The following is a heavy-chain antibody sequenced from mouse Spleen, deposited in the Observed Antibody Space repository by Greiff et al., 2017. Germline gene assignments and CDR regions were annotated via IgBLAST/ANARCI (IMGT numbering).Heavy chain of an antibody. J-gene: IGHJ4*01. Sequence: QVQLQQSGPELVKPGASVKISCKASGYAFSSSWMNWVKQRPGKGLEWIGRIYPGDGDTNYNGKFKGKATLTADKSSSTAYMQLSSLTSEDSAVYFCAIYSNYNYAMDYWGQGTSVTVSS. D-gene: IGHD2-5*01. CDR1: GYAFSSSW. CDR3: AIYSNYNYAMDY. V-gene: IGHV1-82*01. CDR2: IYPGDGDT.